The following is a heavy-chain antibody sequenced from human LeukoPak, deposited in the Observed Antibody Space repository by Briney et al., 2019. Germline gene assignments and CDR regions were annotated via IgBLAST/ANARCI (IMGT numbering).Heavy chain of an antibody. V-gene: IGHV4-31*03. CDR1: GGSISSGGYY. J-gene: IGHJ4*02. Sequence: PSETLSLTCTVSGGSISSGGYYWSWIRQHPGKGLEWIGYIYYSGSTYYNPSLKSRVTISVDTSKNQFSLKLTSVTAAATAVYYCARGVNQLLWFGELFPHYFDSWGQGTLVTVSS. D-gene: IGHD3-10*01. CDR3: ARGVNQLLWFGELFPHYFDS. CDR2: IYYSGST.